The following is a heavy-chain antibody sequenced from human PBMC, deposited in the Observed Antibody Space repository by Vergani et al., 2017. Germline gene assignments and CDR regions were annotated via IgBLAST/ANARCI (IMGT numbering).Heavy chain of an antibody. CDR3: ARDYCSSTSCFLAY. Sequence: QVQLQESGPGLVKTSETLSLTCTVPGGSLSSYYWSWIRPPAGKGLGWIGRIYTSGSTNYNPSLKSRVTMSVDTSKNQFSLKLSSVTAADTAVYYCARDYCSSTSCFLAYWGQGTLVTVSS. CDR2: IYTSGST. D-gene: IGHD2-2*01. J-gene: IGHJ4*02. V-gene: IGHV4-4*07. CDR1: GGSLSSYY.